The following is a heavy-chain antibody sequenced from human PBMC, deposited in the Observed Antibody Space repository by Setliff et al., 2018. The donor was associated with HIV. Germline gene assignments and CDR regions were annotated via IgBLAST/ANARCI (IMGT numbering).Heavy chain of an antibody. CDR3: TRGGYCGAFLDAFDI. CDR1: GYSFTSYG. D-gene: IGHD1-26*01. CDR2: ITTYNGGT. J-gene: IGHJ3*02. Sequence: ASVKVSCKASGYSFTSYGLSWVRQAPGQGLEWMGSITTYNGGTNYAQKFQGRVTMTTDTSTSTAYMELRSLRSDDTAVYYCTRGGYCGAFLDAFDIWGQGTMVTVSS. V-gene: IGHV1-18*01.